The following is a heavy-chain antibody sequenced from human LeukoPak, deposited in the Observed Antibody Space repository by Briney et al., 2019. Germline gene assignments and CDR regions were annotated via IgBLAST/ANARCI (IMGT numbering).Heavy chain of an antibody. CDR2: ISYDGIDS. Sequence: PGGSLRLSCAASGFTFNNYPTHWVRQVPGRGPQWVALISYDGIDSYIADSVKGRFSISRDNSKNTLFLQMNSLRPEDTAVYYCARDRYTKNYFDALDLWGQGSTVTVSS. J-gene: IGHJ3*01. CDR3: ARDRYTKNYFDALDL. V-gene: IGHV3-30*04. CDR1: GFTFNNYP. D-gene: IGHD3-16*02.